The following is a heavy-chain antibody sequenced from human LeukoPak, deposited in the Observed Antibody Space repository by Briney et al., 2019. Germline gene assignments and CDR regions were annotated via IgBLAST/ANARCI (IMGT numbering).Heavy chain of an antibody. CDR3: ARSGGDFYDSSGYGVIDY. CDR2: IWYDGSNK. V-gene: IGHV3-33*08. CDR1: GFTFSSYA. D-gene: IGHD3-22*01. J-gene: IGHJ4*02. Sequence: PGGSLRLSCAASGFTFSSYAMNWVRQAPGKGLEWVAAIWYDGSNKYQRDSLKGRVTISRDNSKSKLYLQMNSLRVEDTAFYYCARSGGDFYDSSGYGVIDYWGRGTLVTVSS.